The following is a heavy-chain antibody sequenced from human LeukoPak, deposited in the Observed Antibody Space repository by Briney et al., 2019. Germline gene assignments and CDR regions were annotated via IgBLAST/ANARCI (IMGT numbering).Heavy chain of an antibody. CDR3: VRESRYSGYDYGDAFDI. J-gene: IGHJ3*02. CDR1: GFIVSSNY. Sequence: GGSLRLSCAASGFIVSSNYMIWVRQAPGKGLEWVSVIYSGGSTYYADSVKGRFTISRDTSKNTLYLQMNSLRAEDTAVYYCVRESRYSGYDYGDAFDIWGQGTMVTVSS. D-gene: IGHD5-12*01. V-gene: IGHV3-53*01. CDR2: IYSGGST.